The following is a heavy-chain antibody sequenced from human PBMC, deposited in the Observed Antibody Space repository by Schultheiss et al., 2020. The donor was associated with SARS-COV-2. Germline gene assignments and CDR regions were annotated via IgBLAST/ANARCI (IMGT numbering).Heavy chain of an antibody. CDR2: IYTSGST. D-gene: IGHD2-2*01. CDR1: GGSINGYY. J-gene: IGHJ4*02. Sequence: SETLSLTCTVSGGSINGYYWTWIRQSPEQGLEWIGRIYTSGSTNYNPSLKSRVTISVDTSKNQFSLKLSSVTAADTAVYYCARGRTSANKNYFDYWGQGTLVTVSS. V-gene: IGHV4-4*08. CDR3: ARGRTSANKNYFDY.